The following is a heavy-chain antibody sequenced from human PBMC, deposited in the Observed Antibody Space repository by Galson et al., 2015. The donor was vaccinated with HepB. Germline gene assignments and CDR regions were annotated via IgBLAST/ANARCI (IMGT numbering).Heavy chain of an antibody. D-gene: IGHD2-21*01. Sequence: SLRLSCAASGFTFSSYGMHWVRQAPGKGLEWVAVIWYDGSNKYYADSVKGRFTISRDNSKNTLYLQMNSLRAEDTAVYYCARDEECSWSDCSPTYYFDYWGQGTLVTVSS. CDR3: ARDEECSWSDCSPTYYFDY. CDR1: GFTFSSYG. J-gene: IGHJ4*02. V-gene: IGHV3-33*01. CDR2: IWYDGSNK.